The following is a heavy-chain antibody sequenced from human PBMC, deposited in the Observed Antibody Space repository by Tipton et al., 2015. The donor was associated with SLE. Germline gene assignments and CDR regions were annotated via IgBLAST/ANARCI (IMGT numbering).Heavy chain of an antibody. J-gene: IGHJ4*02. CDR3: APWRRYDFWTGYSPSYFDC. CDR1: GGSISSSSYY. D-gene: IGHD3-3*01. Sequence: TLSLTCTVSGGSISSSSYYWGWIRQPPGKGLEWIGSIYYRGSTYYNPSLKSRVTISVDTSKNQFSLSLISVIAANTAVYYCAPWRRYDFWTGYSPSYFDCWSQGSLVTVSS. CDR2: IYYRGST. V-gene: IGHV4-39*07.